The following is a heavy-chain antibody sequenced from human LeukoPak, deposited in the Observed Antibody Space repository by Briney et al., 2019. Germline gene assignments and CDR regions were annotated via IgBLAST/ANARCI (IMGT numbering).Heavy chain of an antibody. V-gene: IGHV3-74*01. J-gene: IGHJ4*02. CDR3: AREGEAFGDRYFDY. Sequence: GGSLRLSCAVSGFTLSHYWMHWVRQVPGKGLVWVSRVNSDESSKTYADSVKGRFTISRDNAKNTLYLQMNSLRADDTAVYYCAREGEAFGDRYFDYWGQGILVTVSS. CDR1: GFTLSHYW. CDR2: VNSDESSK. D-gene: IGHD3-16*01.